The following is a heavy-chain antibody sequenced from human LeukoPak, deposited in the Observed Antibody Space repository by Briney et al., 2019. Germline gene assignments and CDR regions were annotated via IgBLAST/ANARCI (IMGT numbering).Heavy chain of an antibody. CDR2: ISSSGSTI. CDR1: GFTFSSYW. D-gene: IGHD6-13*01. J-gene: IGHJ4*02. V-gene: IGHV3-11*04. Sequence: GGSLRLSCAASGFTFSSYWMSWIRQAPGKGLEWVSYISSSGSTIYYADSVKGRFTISRDNAKNELYLQMNSLRAEDTALYYCARDHLIASAGNDYWGPGTLVTVSS. CDR3: ARDHLIASAGNDY.